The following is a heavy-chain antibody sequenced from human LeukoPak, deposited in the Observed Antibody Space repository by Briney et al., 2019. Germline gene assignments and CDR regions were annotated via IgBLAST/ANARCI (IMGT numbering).Heavy chain of an antibody. CDR2: IYYSGST. Sequence: SETLSLTCTVSGGSISSSNHYWGWIRQPPGRGLEWIGTIYYSGSTAYNPSLEGRVTISVDTSKNQFSLKLSSVTAADTAVYYCARHQWLGPFDYWGQGTLVTVSS. CDR3: ARHQWLGPFDY. CDR1: GGSISSSNHY. V-gene: IGHV4-39*01. D-gene: IGHD6-19*01. J-gene: IGHJ4*02.